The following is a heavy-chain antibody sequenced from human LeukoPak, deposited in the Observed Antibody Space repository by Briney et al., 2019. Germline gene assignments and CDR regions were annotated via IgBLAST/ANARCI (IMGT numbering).Heavy chain of an antibody. CDR2: INPNSGGT. J-gene: IGHJ2*01. CDR1: GYTFTGYY. Sequence: ASVKVSCKASGYTFTGYYMHWVRHAPGQGLEWMGWINPNSGGTNYAQKFQGRVTMTRDTSISTAYMELSRLRSDDTAVYYCARDLTKDWHFDLWGRGTLVTVSS. CDR3: ARDLTKDWHFDL. V-gene: IGHV1-2*02.